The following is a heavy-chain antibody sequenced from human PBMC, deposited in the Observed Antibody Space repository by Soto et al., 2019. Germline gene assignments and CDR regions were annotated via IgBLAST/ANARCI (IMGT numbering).Heavy chain of an antibody. J-gene: IGHJ3*02. CDR2: INAGNGNT. Sequence: ASVKVSCKASGYTFTSYAMHWVRQAPGQRLEWMGWINAGNGNTKYSQKFQGRVTITRDTSASTAYMELSSLRSEDTAVYYCARDRGATVVTHDAFDIWGQGTMVTVSS. CDR3: ARDRGATVVTHDAFDI. D-gene: IGHD1-26*01. V-gene: IGHV1-3*01. CDR1: GYTFTSYA.